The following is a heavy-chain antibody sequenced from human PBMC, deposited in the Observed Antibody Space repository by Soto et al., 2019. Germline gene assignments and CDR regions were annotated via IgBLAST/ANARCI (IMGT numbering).Heavy chain of an antibody. CDR1: GFTFSNAW. D-gene: IGHD3-10*01. V-gene: IGHV3-15*07. CDR3: TTQDVGTMVRGVIFSYYYYGMDV. CDR2: IKSKTDGGTT. Sequence: GGSLRLSCAASGFTFSNAWMNWVRQAPGKGLEWVGRIKSKTDGGTTDYAAHVKGRFTISRDDSKNTLYLQMNSLKTEDTAVYYCTTQDVGTMVRGVIFSYYYYGMDVWGQGTTVTVS. J-gene: IGHJ6*02.